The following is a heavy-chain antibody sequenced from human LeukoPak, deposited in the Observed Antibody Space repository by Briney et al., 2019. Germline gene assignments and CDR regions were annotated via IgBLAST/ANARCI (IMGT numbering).Heavy chain of an antibody. D-gene: IGHD3-22*01. CDR3: ARTRPIYDSSGYYYEFHY. CDR2: IYYSGRT. Sequence: SETLSLTCTVSGGSISSYYWSWIRQPPGKGLEWIGYIYYSGRTNYNPSLKSRVTISVDTSKNQFSLKLSSVTAADTAVYYCARTRPIYDSSGYYYEFHYWGQGTLVTVSS. V-gene: IGHV4-59*01. CDR1: GGSISSYY. J-gene: IGHJ4*02.